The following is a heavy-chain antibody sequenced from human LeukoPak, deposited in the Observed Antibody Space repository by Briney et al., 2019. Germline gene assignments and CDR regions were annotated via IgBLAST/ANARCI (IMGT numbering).Heavy chain of an antibody. V-gene: IGHV3-9*01. CDR1: GFTFDDYA. Sequence: PGRSLRLSCAASGFTFDDYAMHWVRQAPGKGLEWVSGISWNSGSIGYADSVKGRFTISRDNAKNSLYLQMNSLRAEDTALYYCAKGGYSSSWREMTFDYWGQGTLVTVSS. J-gene: IGHJ4*02. D-gene: IGHD6-13*01. CDR3: AKGGYSSSWREMTFDY. CDR2: ISWNSGSI.